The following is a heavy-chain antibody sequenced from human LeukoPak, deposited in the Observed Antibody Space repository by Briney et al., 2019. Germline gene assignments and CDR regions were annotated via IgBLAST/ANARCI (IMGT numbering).Heavy chain of an antibody. CDR3: AREFPPHCSSTSCYPDH. V-gene: IGHV3-48*02. CDR2: ISSSTRRI. Sequence: GGSLRLSCAASGFNFSSYSLNWVRQAPGKGLEWVSYISSSTRRIYYADSVKGRFAISRDSAKNSLYLQMDSLRDEDTAMYYCAREFPPHCSSTSCYPDHWGQGTVATVAS. J-gene: IGHJ5*02. D-gene: IGHD2-2*01. CDR1: GFNFSSYS.